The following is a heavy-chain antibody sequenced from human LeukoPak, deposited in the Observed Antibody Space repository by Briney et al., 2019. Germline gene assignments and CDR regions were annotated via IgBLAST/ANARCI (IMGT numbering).Heavy chain of an antibody. CDR1: GSFINDYS. V-gene: IGHV4-4*07. J-gene: IGHJ6*03. CDR2: FYTGYST. CDR3: ARSPNYYYYFYMGV. Sequence: PSETLSLTCAASGSFINDYSWSWVRQPAGRGLEWIGRFYTGYSTEYNPSLMSRVTILVDRSKSQISLNLRSVTAADTAVYYCARSPNYYYYFYMGVWGQGTTVTVSS.